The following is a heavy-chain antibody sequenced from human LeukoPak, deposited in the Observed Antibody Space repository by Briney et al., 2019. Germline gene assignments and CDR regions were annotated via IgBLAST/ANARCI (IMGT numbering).Heavy chain of an antibody. D-gene: IGHD4-23*01. CDR2: IKEDGSEI. V-gene: IGHV3-7*01. J-gene: IGHJ4*02. CDR3: ARDRGYSSFDY. Sequence: GGSLRLSCEASAFTFSSYWMSWVRQAPGKGLEGVANIKEDGSEINYVGSVKGRFTISRDNAKNSLFLQMNSLRVEDTAMYYCARDRGYSSFDYWGQGTLVTVSS. CDR1: AFTFSSYW.